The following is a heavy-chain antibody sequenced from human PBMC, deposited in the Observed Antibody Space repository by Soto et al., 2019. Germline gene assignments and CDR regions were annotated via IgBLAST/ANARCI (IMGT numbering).Heavy chain of an antibody. CDR1: GFTFHDYA. Sequence: GGSLRLSCATSGFTFHDYAMSWVRQAPGKGLEWVSAIAFTGSATYYADSVKGRFTISRDNSKNTLYLQMNSLRAEDTAVYYCARGKTYYYGSGSYYNGRNWFDPWGQGTLVTVSS. J-gene: IGHJ5*02. CDR3: ARGKTYYYGSGSYYNGRNWFDP. D-gene: IGHD3-10*01. V-gene: IGHV3-23*05. CDR2: IAFTGSAT.